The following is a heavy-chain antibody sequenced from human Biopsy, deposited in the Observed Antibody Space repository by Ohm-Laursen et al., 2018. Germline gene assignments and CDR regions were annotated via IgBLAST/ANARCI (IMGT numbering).Heavy chain of an antibody. V-gene: IGHV1-69*01. D-gene: IGHD1-1*01. Sequence: SSVKVSCKASGGTFSSFGISWVRQAPGQGLEWMGEINSMFGTTNYAQTFQGRVTITADESTSTAYMEVSSLRSEDTAVYYCAKRGVERGMPLAYWGQGTLVTVSS. CDR3: AKRGVERGMPLAY. J-gene: IGHJ4*02. CDR1: GGTFSSFG. CDR2: INSMFGTT.